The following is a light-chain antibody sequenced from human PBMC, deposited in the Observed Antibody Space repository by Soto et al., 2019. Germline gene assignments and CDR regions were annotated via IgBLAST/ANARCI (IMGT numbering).Light chain of an antibody. CDR2: KTS. Sequence: DIQMTQSPSTLSASVGDRVTITCRARQNIVTWLAWDQQKPGKAPNLLIYKTSTLQRGVPSRFSGSGSGTEFTLTISSLQPDDFATYYCQQYDSHPMYTFGQGTKVDIK. V-gene: IGKV1-5*03. CDR1: QNIVTW. CDR3: QQYDSHPMYT. J-gene: IGKJ2*01.